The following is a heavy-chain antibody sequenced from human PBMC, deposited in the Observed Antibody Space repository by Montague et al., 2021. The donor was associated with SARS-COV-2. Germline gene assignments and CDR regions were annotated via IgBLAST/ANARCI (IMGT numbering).Heavy chain of an antibody. D-gene: IGHD5-18*01. V-gene: IGHV3-48*03. Sequence: SLRLSCAASGFDFISSEINWVRQAPGKGLEWVSYISTSGTLPSYMDSVKGRFTISRDNAKKSLYLQMDSLRAEDTAVYFCAREAVGYSHGYPYWYFDLWGRGTLVTVSS. CDR3: AREAVGYSHGYPYWYFDL. CDR2: ISTSGTLP. CDR1: GFDFISSE. J-gene: IGHJ2*01.